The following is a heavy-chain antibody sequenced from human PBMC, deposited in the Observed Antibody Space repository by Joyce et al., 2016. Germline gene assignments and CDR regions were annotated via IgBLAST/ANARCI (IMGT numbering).Heavy chain of an antibody. CDR3: AKNMRSGWYGGFDF. D-gene: IGHD6-19*01. Sequence: QVRLVESGGGVVQPGRSLRLSCAASGFTFSNYGMHWVRQAQGKGLQWVSVITNNAIEKYYVDSVKGRFTISRANSRNTLYLQMNSLRAEDTAIYYCAKNMRSGWYGGFDFWGQGILVTVSS. CDR2: ITNNAIEK. J-gene: IGHJ4*02. CDR1: GFTFSNYG. V-gene: IGHV3-30*18.